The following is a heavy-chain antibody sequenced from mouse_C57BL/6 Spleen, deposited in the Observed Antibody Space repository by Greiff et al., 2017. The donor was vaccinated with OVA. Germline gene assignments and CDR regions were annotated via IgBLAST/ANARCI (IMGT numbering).Heavy chain of an antibody. CDR1: GFTFSDYG. V-gene: IGHV5-17*01. CDR3: ARLYGNYSYYAMDY. CDR2: ISSGSSTI. D-gene: IGHD2-1*01. Sequence: EVQLMESGGGLVKPGGSLKLSCAASGFTFSDYGMHWVRQAPEKGLEWVAYISSGSSTIYYADTVKGRFTISSDNAKNTLFLQMTSLRSEDTAMFYCARLYGNYSYYAMDYWGQGTSGTVSS. J-gene: IGHJ4*01.